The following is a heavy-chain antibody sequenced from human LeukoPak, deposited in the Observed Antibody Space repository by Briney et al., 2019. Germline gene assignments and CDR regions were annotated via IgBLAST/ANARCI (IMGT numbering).Heavy chain of an antibody. V-gene: IGHV1-46*03. CDR1: GYTFTSYY. D-gene: IGHD3-22*01. Sequence: GASVKVSCKASGYTFTSYYMHWVRQAPGQGLEWMGIINPSGGSTSYTQKFQGRVTMTRDTSTSTVYMELSSLRSEDTAVYYCTKTYYYDSSGYWVWGQGTLVTVSS. CDR2: INPSGGST. CDR3: TKTYYYDSSGYWV. J-gene: IGHJ4*02.